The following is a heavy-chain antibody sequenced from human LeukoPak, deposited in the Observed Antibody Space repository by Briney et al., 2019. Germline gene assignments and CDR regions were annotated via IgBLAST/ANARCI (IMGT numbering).Heavy chain of an antibody. Sequence: GGSLRLSCAVSGFTFSSYWMSWVRQAPGKGLEWVANIKQDGSVKYYVDSVKGRFSISRDNAKNSLDLQMNSLRAEDTAVYYCARASGFNRFDPSGQGTLVTVSS. CDR3: ARASGFNRFDP. J-gene: IGHJ5*02. V-gene: IGHV3-7*04. CDR1: GFTFSSYW. D-gene: IGHD3-10*01. CDR2: IKQDGSVK.